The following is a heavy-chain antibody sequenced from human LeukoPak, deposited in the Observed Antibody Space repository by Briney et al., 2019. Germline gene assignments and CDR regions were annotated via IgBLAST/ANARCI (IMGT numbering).Heavy chain of an antibody. V-gene: IGHV4-59*01. CDR2: IYYSGST. CDR1: GGSISSYY. D-gene: IGHD3-10*01. J-gene: IGHJ3*02. CDR3: ARARGVLDAFDI. Sequence: SETLSLTCTVSGGSISSYYWSWIRQPPGKGLEWIEYIYYSGSTNYNPSLKSRVTISVDTSKNQFSLKLSSVTAADTAVYYCARARGVLDAFDIWGQGTMVTVSS.